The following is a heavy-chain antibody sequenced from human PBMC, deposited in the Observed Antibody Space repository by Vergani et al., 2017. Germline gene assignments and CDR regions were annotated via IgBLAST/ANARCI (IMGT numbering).Heavy chain of an antibody. CDR2: INPSGGST. V-gene: IGHV1-46*01. Sequence: QVQLVQSGAEVKKPGASVKVSCKASGYTFTSYYMHWVRQAPGQGLEWMGIINPSGGSTSYAQKFQGRVTMTRDTSTSTVYMELSSLRSEDTAVYYCARVSGYEPSITMVRGVIITEYYYYGMDVWGQGTTVTVSS. CDR1: GYTFTSYY. J-gene: IGHJ6*02. CDR3: ARVSGYEPSITMVRGVIITEYYYYGMDV. D-gene: IGHD3-10*01.